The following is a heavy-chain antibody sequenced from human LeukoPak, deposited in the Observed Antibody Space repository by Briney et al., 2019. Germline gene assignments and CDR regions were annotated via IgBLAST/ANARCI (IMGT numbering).Heavy chain of an antibody. Sequence: ASVKVSCKGSGYTLTELSMHWVRQAPGKGLEWMGGFDPEDGETIYAQKFQGRVTMTEDTSTDTAYMELSSLRSEDTAVYYCATQWGIAVAGTHFDYWGQGTLVTVSS. V-gene: IGHV1-24*01. CDR3: ATQWGIAVAGTHFDY. J-gene: IGHJ4*02. CDR2: FDPEDGET. D-gene: IGHD6-19*01. CDR1: GYTLTELS.